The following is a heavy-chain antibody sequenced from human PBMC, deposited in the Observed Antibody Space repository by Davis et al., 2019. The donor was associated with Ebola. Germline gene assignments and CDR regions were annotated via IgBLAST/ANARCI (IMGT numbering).Heavy chain of an antibody. CDR2: IIPIFGTA. CDR1: GYTFTSYG. CDR3: ASSVVVYANYYYYGMDV. J-gene: IGHJ6*02. V-gene: IGHV1-69*06. Sequence: SVKVSCKASGYTFTSYGISWVRQAPGQGLEWMGGIIPIFGTANYAQKFQGRVTITADKSTSTAYMELSSLRSEDTAVYYCASSVVVYANYYYYGMDVWGQGTTVTVSS. D-gene: IGHD2-8*02.